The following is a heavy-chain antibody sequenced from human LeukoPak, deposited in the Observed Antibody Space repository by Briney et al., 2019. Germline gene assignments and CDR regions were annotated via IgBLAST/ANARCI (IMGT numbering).Heavy chain of an antibody. J-gene: IGHJ3*02. CDR1: GDAISSYY. V-gene: IGHV4-59*08. CDR3: ARHPPRGYSYGSDGFDI. D-gene: IGHD5-18*01. CDR2: IYYSGST. Sequence: SETLSLTCSVSGDAISSYYWSWLRQPPGEGLEWIGYIYYSGSTNYNPSLKSRVTISVVTSKNQISLKLNSVTAADTAVYYCARHPPRGYSYGSDGFDIWGQGTMVTVSS.